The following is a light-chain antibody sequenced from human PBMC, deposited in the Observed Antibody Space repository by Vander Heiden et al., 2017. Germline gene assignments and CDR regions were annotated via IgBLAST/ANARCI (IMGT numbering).Light chain of an antibody. V-gene: IGLV1-44*01. Sequence: QSLLTPPPSPSLTPCPPVTISCSGSRSNIGSNSVNWYQQLTGTAHSLISYSKKQRASGVPDRFSGSKYGTSAYLDTSGLQSEDEADYDCSSWDDSLNGLNSVFGGGTKLTVL. CDR3: SSWDDSLNGLNSV. CDR2: SKK. J-gene: IGLJ3*02. CDR1: RSNIGSNS.